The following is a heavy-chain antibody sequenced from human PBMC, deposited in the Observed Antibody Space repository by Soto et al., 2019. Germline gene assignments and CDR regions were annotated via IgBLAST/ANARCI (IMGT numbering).Heavy chain of an antibody. Sequence: PGGSLRLSCAASGFTFSSYAMSWVRQAPGKGLEWVSAISGSGGSTYYADSVKGRFTISRDNSKNTLYLQMNSLRAEDTAVYYCAKDALRYFDWLLYGLDYWGQGTLVTVSS. CDR3: AKDALRYFDWLLYGLDY. D-gene: IGHD3-9*01. V-gene: IGHV3-23*01. CDR2: ISGSGGST. J-gene: IGHJ4*02. CDR1: GFTFSSYA.